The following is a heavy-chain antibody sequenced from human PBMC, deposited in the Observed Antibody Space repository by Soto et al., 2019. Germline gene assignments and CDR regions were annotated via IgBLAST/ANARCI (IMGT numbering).Heavy chain of an antibody. Sequence: DVQLVESGGGLVKPGGSLRLSCAASGFTFSNACMNWVRQAPGKGLEWVVRIKGKTDGGSTDDEAPVKGRFTISIEDSNNPLYLQMNSLKTEDTSVYYCTTATYYYGSGSHYFGRKFDYWGQGTLVTVSS. CDR1: GFTFSNAC. V-gene: IGHV3-15*07. CDR2: IKGKTDGGST. J-gene: IGHJ4*02. CDR3: TTATYYYGSGSHYFGRKFDY. D-gene: IGHD3-10*01.